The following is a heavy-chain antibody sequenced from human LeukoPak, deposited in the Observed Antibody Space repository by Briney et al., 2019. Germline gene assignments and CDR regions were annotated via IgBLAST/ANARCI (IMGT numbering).Heavy chain of an antibody. CDR1: GYSFTSYW. J-gene: IGHJ3*02. D-gene: IGHD3-9*01. V-gene: IGHV5-51*01. CDR2: IYPGDSDT. Sequence: GGSLRLSCKGSGYSFTSYWIGWVRQMPGKGLEWMGIIYPGDSDTRYSPSFQGQVTISANKSISTAYLQWSSLKASDTALYYCASHYYDILTGYYRRHDAFDIWGQGTMVTVSS. CDR3: ASHYYDILTGYYRRHDAFDI.